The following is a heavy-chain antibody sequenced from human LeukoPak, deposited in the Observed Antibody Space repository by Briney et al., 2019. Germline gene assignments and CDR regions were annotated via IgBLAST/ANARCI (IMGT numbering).Heavy chain of an antibody. V-gene: IGHV1-2*02. CDR3: ARSGGSGDYYNAVDY. CDR1: GYTFTGYY. J-gene: IGHJ4*02. D-gene: IGHD3-10*01. CDR2: INPNSGAT. Sequence: ASVKVSCKASGYTFTGYYMHWVRQAPGQGLEWMGWINPNSGATLYAQNFQGRVTMTRDTSTGTVYMDLSSLRSEDTALYYCARSGGSGDYYNAVDYWGQGTLVIVSS.